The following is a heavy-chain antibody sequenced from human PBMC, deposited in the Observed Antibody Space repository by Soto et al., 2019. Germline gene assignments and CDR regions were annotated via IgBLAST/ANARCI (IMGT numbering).Heavy chain of an antibody. CDR3: VKAVLERGLPRSQNPYFDY. Sequence: GGPLRLSCSASGFTFSSYAMHWVRQAPGKGLEYVSAISSNGGSTYYADSVKGRFTISRDNSKNTLYLQMSSLRAEDTAVYYCVKAVLERGLPRSQNPYFDYWGQGTLVTVSS. CDR2: ISSNGGST. V-gene: IGHV3-64D*08. J-gene: IGHJ4*02. D-gene: IGHD1-1*01. CDR1: GFTFSSYA.